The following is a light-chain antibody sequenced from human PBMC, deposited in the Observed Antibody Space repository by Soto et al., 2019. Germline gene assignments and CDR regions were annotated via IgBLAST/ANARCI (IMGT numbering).Light chain of an antibody. V-gene: IGKV1-9*01. CDR1: QVISTS. CDR2: AAS. J-gene: IGKJ5*01. CDR3: QQLSHPPIT. Sequence: DIRLTQSPSFLSPSIGESVTITFRARQVISTSLAWYQLKPVKAPKLVIYAASTLESAVPSRFSATVCGREFSLIIASMQPEDFATYYCQQLSHPPITFGQGIRLENK.